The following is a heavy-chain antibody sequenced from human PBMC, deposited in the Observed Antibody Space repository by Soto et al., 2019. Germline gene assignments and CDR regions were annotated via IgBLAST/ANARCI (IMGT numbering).Heavy chain of an antibody. V-gene: IGHV1-2*04. CDR3: ARDRSRAPGDTAMVILGY. D-gene: IGHD5-18*01. Sequence: QVQLVQSGAEVKKPGASVKVSCKASGYTFTGYYMHWVRQAPGQGLEWMGWINPNSGGTNYAQKFQGWVTMTRDTSLSTADLELSRLRSDDTAVYYCARDRSRAPGDTAMVILGYWGQGSLVTVSS. CDR1: GYTFTGYY. J-gene: IGHJ1*01. CDR2: INPNSGGT.